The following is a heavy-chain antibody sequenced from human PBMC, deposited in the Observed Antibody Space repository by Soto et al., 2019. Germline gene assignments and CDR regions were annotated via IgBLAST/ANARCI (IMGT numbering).Heavy chain of an antibody. CDR3: ARAGSENEY. CDR2: IKEDGTEK. Sequence: EVQLVESGGGLVQPGGSLRLSCAVSGFTFTTYWMTWVRQAPGKGLEWVANIKEDGTEKNYLDSVGGRFSISRDNAKNSLFLQMNSLRAEDSAIYYCARAGSENEYCGQGTLVTVSS. J-gene: IGHJ4*02. D-gene: IGHD3-10*01. V-gene: IGHV3-7*05. CDR1: GFTFTTYW.